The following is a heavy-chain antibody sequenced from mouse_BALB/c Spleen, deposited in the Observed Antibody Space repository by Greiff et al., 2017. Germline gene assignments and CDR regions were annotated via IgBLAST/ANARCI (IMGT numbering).Heavy chain of an antibody. CDR2: ISYDGSN. D-gene: IGHD2-1*01. V-gene: IGHV3-6*02. J-gene: IGHJ3*01. CDR3: ARGGNYGGWFAY. Sequence: EVQLQQSGPGLVKPSQSLSLTCSVTGYSITSGYYWNWIRQFPGNKLEWMGYISYDGSNNYNPSLKNRISITRDTSKNQFFLKLNSVTTEDTATYYCARGGNYGGWFAYWGQGTLVTVSA. CDR1: GYSITSGYY.